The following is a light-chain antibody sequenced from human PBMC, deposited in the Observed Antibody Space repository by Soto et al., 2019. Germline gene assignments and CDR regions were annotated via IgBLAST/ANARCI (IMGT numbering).Light chain of an antibody. CDR1: QSVSSSY. CDR2: GAS. Sequence: DIVLTQSPGTLSLSPGERATLSCRASQSVSSSYLAWYQQKPGQAPRLLIYGASSRATGIPDSFSGSGSGTDFTLTISSLEPEDFAVYYCQQYGSSLFTFGPGTKVDVK. J-gene: IGKJ3*01. CDR3: QQYGSSLFT. V-gene: IGKV3-20*01.